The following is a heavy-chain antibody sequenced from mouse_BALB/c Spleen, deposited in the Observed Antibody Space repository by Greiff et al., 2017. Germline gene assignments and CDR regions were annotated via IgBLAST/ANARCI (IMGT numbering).Heavy chain of an antibody. CDR2: ISSGGST. CDR3: ARNYRYFDY. J-gene: IGHJ2*01. D-gene: IGHD2-14*01. CDR1: GFTFSSYA. V-gene: IGHV5-6-5*01. Sequence: EVKVVESGGGLVKPGGSLKLSCAASGFTFSSYAMSWVRQTPEKRLEWVASISSGGSTYYPDSVKGRFTISRDNARNILYLQMSSLRSEDTAMYCCARNYRYFDYWGQGTTLTVSS.